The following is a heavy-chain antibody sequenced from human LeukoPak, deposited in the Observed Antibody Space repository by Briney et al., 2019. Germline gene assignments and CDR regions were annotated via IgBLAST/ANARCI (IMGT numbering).Heavy chain of an antibody. V-gene: IGHV3-23*01. CDR2: ISGSGGST. J-gene: IGHJ4*02. CDR1: GFTFSSYA. CDR3: AETCSGGSCYSADY. D-gene: IGHD2-15*01. Sequence: GGSLRLSCAASGFTFSSYAMSWVRQAPGKGLEWVSAISGSGGSTYCADSVKGRFTISRDNSKNTLYLQMNSLRAEDTAVYYCAETCSGGSCYSADYWGQGTLVTVSS.